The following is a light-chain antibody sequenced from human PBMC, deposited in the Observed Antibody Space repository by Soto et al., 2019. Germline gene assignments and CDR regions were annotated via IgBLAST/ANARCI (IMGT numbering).Light chain of an antibody. CDR3: QQYNNWLLLT. CDR2: GAS. CDR1: QSVSSN. V-gene: IGKV3-15*01. Sequence: EIVMTQSPATLSVSPGERATLSCRASQSVSSNLAWYQQKPGQAPRLLIYGASTRATGIPARFSGSGSGTEFTLTISSLQSEDFAVYYCQQYNNWLLLTFGGGTNVEIK. J-gene: IGKJ4*01.